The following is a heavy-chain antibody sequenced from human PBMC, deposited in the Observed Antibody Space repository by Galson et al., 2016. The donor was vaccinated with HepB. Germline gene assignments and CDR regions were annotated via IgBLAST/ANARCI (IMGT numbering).Heavy chain of an antibody. J-gene: IGHJ4*02. D-gene: IGHD6-6*01. CDR1: GDSFNSFA. CDR3: ARGIGISSSRLDY. Sequence: SCKASGDSFNSFAISWVRQAPGQGLEWMGGLMPIFGTPNYAQRFQGRVTITADESTSTAFMELTNLRSEDTAVYYCARGIGISSSRLDYWGQGTLVTVSS. V-gene: IGHV1-69*01. CDR2: LMPIFGTP.